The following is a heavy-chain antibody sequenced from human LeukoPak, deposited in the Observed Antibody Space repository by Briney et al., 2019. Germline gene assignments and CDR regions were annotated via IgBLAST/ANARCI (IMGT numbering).Heavy chain of an antibody. CDR3: ARVGEYSFHY. D-gene: IGHD1-1*01. CDR1: GDSISTYY. CDR2: IYHSGNT. V-gene: IGHV4-59*01. J-gene: IGHJ4*02. Sequence: PSETLSLTCTVSGDSISTYYWSWIRQPPGKALEWIGYIYHSGNTNYNPSLKTRFTISVDTSKNQFSLKVSSVAAADTAVYYCARVGEYSFHYWGQGTLVTVSS.